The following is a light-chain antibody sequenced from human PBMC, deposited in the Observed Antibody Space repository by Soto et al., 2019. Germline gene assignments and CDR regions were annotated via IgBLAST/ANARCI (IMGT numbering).Light chain of an antibody. CDR1: QDIRND. J-gene: IGKJ4*01. CDR2: AAS. V-gene: IGKV1-17*01. CDR3: LEHSLYPLRT. Sequence: DIRMTQSPSSLSASVGDRVTITCRASQDIRNDLGWYQQKPGRAPRRLIYAASNLQSGVPSRFSGSGSGTEFTLTINSLQPEDFATYYCLEHSLYPLRTFGGGTKVDIK.